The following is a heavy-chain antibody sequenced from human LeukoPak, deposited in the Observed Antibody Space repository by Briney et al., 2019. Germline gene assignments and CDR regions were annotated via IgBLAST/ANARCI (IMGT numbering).Heavy chain of an antibody. Sequence: GGSLRLSCAASGFTFSSYGMHWVRQAPGKGLEWVAVISYDGSNKYYADSVKGRFTISRDNFKNTLYLQMNSLRAEDTAVYYCAKVPCSGGSCYLDYWGQGTLVTVSS. CDR1: GFTFSSYG. D-gene: IGHD2-15*01. CDR3: AKVPCSGGSCYLDY. V-gene: IGHV3-30*18. CDR2: ISYDGSNK. J-gene: IGHJ4*02.